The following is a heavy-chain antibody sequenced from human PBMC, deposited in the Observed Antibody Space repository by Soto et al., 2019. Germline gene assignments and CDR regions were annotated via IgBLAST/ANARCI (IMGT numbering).Heavy chain of an antibody. CDR2: IYYSGSS. CDR1: GGSIGNSY. D-gene: IGHD6-13*01. Sequence: QVQLQESGPGLVKPSETLSLPCTVSGGSIGNSYWSWIRHSPGKGLEWIRYIYYSGSSNYNPSLMSRVSISVDTSKIRFSLKLSSVTAADTAVYYCARHSSSWPIFDYWGQGTLVIVSS. V-gene: IGHV4-59*08. J-gene: IGHJ4*02. CDR3: ARHSSSWPIFDY.